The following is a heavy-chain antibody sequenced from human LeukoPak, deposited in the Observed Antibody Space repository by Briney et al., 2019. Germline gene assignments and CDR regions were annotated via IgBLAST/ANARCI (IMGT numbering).Heavy chain of an antibody. CDR2: IYDSGST. J-gene: IGHJ5*02. Sequence: GSLRLSCAASGFTFSSHWMHWVRQAPGKGLEWIGSIYDSGSTYYNPSLKSRVTMPVDTSKNQFSLKLNSVTAADTAVYYCARHYGPWGQGTLVTVSS. D-gene: IGHD3-10*01. V-gene: IGHV4-39*01. CDR3: ARHYGP. CDR1: GFTFSSHW.